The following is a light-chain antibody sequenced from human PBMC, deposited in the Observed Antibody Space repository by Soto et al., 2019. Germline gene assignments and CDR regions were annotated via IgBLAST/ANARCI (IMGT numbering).Light chain of an antibody. CDR3: SAYTSSSALI. CDR2: EVS. Sequence: QSVLTQPASVSGSPGQSITISCTGTSSDVGAYNYVSWYQQYAGKAPKLMIYEVSNRPLGVSDRFSGSKSGNTASLTVSGLQAEDEAYYYCSAYTSSSALIFGGGTKLTVL. CDR1: SSDVGAYNY. J-gene: IGLJ2*01. V-gene: IGLV2-14*01.